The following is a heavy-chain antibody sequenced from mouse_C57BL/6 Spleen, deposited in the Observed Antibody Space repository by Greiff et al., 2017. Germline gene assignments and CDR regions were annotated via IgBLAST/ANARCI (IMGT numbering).Heavy chain of an antibody. CDR3: ARSPKTAYAMDY. CDR1: GYTFTDYN. V-gene: IGHV1-18*01. J-gene: IGHJ4*01. D-gene: IGHD1-2*01. CDR2: INPNNGGT. Sequence: VQLQQSGPELVKPGASVKIPCKASGYTFTDYNMDWVKQSHGKSLEWIGDINPNNGGTIYNQKFKGKATLTVDKSSSTAYMELRSLTSEDTAVYYCARSPKTAYAMDYWGQGTSVTVSS.